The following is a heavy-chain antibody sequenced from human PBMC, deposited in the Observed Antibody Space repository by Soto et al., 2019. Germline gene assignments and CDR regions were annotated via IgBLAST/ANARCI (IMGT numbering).Heavy chain of an antibody. CDR3: ARGGNRYSNVASGVGGFDF. CDR1: GASISSSY. Sequence: ETLSLTCTVSGASISSSYWSWIRQSPERGLEWIAYVYHTGATNYNPSLKSRVTISLDTSKGQFSLNLTSLTTADTAVYFCARGGNRYSNVASGVGGFDFWGQGSLVTSPQ. V-gene: IGHV4-59*01. CDR2: VYHTGAT. D-gene: IGHD5-12*01. J-gene: IGHJ4*02.